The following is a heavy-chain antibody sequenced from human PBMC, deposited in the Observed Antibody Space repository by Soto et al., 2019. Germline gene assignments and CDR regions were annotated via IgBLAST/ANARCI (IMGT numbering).Heavy chain of an antibody. D-gene: IGHD6-6*01. V-gene: IGHV3-30*18. Sequence: QVQLVESGGGVVQPGRSLRLSCAASGFTFSTYGMHWVRQAPGKGPEWVAVISIDGSNKYYADSVKGRFTISRDNSKNTLYLQMNSPRDDDTVVYYCAKGSEAARQELDYWGQGTLVTVSS. J-gene: IGHJ4*02. CDR3: AKGSEAARQELDY. CDR2: ISIDGSNK. CDR1: GFTFSTYG.